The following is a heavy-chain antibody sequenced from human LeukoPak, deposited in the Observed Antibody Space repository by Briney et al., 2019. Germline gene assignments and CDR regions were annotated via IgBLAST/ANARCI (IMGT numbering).Heavy chain of an antibody. D-gene: IGHD3-3*01. J-gene: IGHJ3*02. V-gene: IGHV3-64*01. CDR3: ARDRLNHDFWSGYSGGDAFDI. Sequence: GGSLRLSCAASGFTFSSYAMHWVRQAPGKGLEYVSAISSNGGSTYYANSVKGRFTISRDNSKNTLYLQMGSLRAEDTAVYYCARDRLNHDFWSGYSGGDAFDIWGQGTMVTVSS. CDR1: GFTFSSYA. CDR2: ISSNGGST.